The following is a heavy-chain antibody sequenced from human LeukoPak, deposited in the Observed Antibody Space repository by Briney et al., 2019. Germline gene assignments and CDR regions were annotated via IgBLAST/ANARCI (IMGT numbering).Heavy chain of an antibody. Sequence: SETLSLTCTVSGGSISSYYWSWIRQPAGKGLEWIGRIYTSGSTNYNPSLKSRVTMSVDTSKNQFSLKLSSVTAADTAVYYCARNFYCSSTSCREVVRFDPWGQGTLVTVSS. CDR3: ARNFYCSSTSCREVVRFDP. D-gene: IGHD2-2*01. CDR1: GGSISSYY. V-gene: IGHV4-4*07. J-gene: IGHJ5*02. CDR2: IYTSGST.